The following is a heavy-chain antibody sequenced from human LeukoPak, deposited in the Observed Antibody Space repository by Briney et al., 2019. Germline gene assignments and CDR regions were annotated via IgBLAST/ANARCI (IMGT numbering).Heavy chain of an antibody. J-gene: IGHJ4*02. V-gene: IGHV4-39*01. CDR1: GGSISSSSYY. Sequence: SETLSLTCTVSGGSISSSSYYWGWIRQPPGKGLEWIGSIYYSGSTYYNPSHKSRVTISVDTSKNQFSLKLSSVTAADTAVYYCARRGRALYENFDYWGQGTLVTVSS. D-gene: IGHD3-16*01. CDR3: ARRGRALYENFDY. CDR2: IYYSGST.